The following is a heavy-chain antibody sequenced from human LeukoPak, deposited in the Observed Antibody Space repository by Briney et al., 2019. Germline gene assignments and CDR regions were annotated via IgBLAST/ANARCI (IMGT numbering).Heavy chain of an antibody. V-gene: IGHV4-34*01. CDR3: AREGGPYRPLDY. Sequence: GSLRLSCEASGLTFRSYAMSWVRQAAGKGLEWIAEVNLQGSTNYNPALMGRVAISVDTSENHISLQLTSVTAADTAVYYCAREGGPYRPLDYSGQGTLVTVSS. CDR2: VNLQGST. J-gene: IGHJ4*02. CDR1: GLTFRSYA.